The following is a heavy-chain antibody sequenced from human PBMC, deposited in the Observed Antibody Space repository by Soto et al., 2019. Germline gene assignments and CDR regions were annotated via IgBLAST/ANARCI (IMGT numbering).Heavy chain of an antibody. Sequence: PGGSLRLSCAASGFTFSQYAMHWVRQAPGKGLEWVAVISSDGSKKYYVDSVKARYTISRDNSENMLYLQINSLRTVDMAMFYCAKDEVTGDHYDSAGYASPDYWGQGTLVTVSS. J-gene: IGHJ4*02. V-gene: IGHV3-30*18. CDR1: GFTFSQYA. CDR2: ISSDGSKK. D-gene: IGHD3-22*01. CDR3: AKDEVTGDHYDSAGYASPDY.